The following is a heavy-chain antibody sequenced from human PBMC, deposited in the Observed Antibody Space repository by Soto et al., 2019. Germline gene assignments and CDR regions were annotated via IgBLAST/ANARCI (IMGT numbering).Heavy chain of an antibody. CDR1: GFSLSNAGMG. Sequence: QLTLKESGPVLVKPTETLTLTCTVSGFSLSNAGMGVSWIRQPPGKALEWLAHIFSNDEKRFSTSLKNRLTISKDTSNSQVVLIMTNMDPVDTATYYCAQTEDGGRSRTPAGWFDAWGQGTLVTVSS. CDR3: AQTEDGGRSRTPAGWFDA. V-gene: IGHV2-26*01. D-gene: IGHD2-15*01. CDR2: IFSNDEK. J-gene: IGHJ5*02.